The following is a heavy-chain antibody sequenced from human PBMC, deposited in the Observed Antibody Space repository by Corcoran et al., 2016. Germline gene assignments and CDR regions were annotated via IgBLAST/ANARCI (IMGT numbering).Heavy chain of an antibody. CDR3: TTDLPAPYYYDSSGYDPRDGMDV. CDR2: IKSKTDGGTT. J-gene: IGHJ6*02. V-gene: IGHV3-15*07. Sequence: EVQLVESGGGLVKPGGSLRLSCAASGFTFSNAWMNWVRQAPGKGLEWVGRIKSKTDGGTTDYAAPVKGRFTISRDDSKNTLYLQMNSLKTEDTSVYYCTTDLPAPYYYDSSGYDPRDGMDVWGQGTTVTVSS. CDR1: GFTFSNAW. D-gene: IGHD3-22*01.